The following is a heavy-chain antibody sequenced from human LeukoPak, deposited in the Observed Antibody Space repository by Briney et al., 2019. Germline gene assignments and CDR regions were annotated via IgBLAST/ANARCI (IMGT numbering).Heavy chain of an antibody. CDR1: GYTFTSYA. J-gene: IGHJ3*02. D-gene: IGHD1-26*01. V-gene: IGHV7-4-1*02. CDR2: INTNTGNP. Sequence: ASVKVSCKASGYTFTSYAMNWVRRAAGQGLEWMGLINTNTGNPTYAQGFTGRFVFSLDTSVSTAYLQISSLKAADTAVYYCAREGPKEQLGWELRTGFAFDIWGQGTMVTVSS. CDR3: AREGPKEQLGWELRTGFAFDI.